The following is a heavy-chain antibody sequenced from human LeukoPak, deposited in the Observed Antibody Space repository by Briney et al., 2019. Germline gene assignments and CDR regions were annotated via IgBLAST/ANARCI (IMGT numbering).Heavy chain of an antibody. Sequence: GGSLRLSCAASGFTFRSYWMAWVRQAPGKGLEWVANIKPDGSERYYVDSVKGRFTVSRGNAQNSLYLQMNSLRADDTAVYYCARDESYCSSTSCDYYYMDVWGEGTTVTVAS. D-gene: IGHD2-2*01. V-gene: IGHV3-7*01. CDR3: ARDESYCSSTSCDYYYMDV. J-gene: IGHJ6*03. CDR2: IKPDGSER. CDR1: GFTFRSYW.